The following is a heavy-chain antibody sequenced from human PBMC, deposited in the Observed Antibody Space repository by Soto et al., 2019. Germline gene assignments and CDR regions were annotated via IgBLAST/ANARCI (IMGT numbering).Heavy chain of an antibody. V-gene: IGHV4-34*01. CDR2: INHSGST. J-gene: IGHJ4*02. CDR3: ARGGRGITMVRGAPFDY. Sequence: SETLSLTCAVYGGSFSGYYWSWIRQPPGKGLEWIGEINHSGSTNYNPSLKSRVTISVDTSKNQFSLKLSSVTAADTAVYYCARGGRGITMVRGAPFDYWGQGTLVTVSS. CDR1: GGSFSGYY. D-gene: IGHD3-10*01.